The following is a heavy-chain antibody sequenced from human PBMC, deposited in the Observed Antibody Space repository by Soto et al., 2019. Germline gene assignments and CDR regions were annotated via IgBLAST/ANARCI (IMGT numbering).Heavy chain of an antibody. Sequence: EVQLVESGGGLVQPGGSLRLSCAASGFTFSSYWMSWVRQAPGKGLEWVANIKQDGSEKYYVDSVKGRFTISRDNAKNSLYLQMNSLRAEDTAVYYCALSGYCSGGSCINDAFDIWGQGRMVTVSS. CDR1: GFTFSSYW. D-gene: IGHD2-15*01. V-gene: IGHV3-7*03. CDR3: ALSGYCSGGSCINDAFDI. J-gene: IGHJ3*02. CDR2: IKQDGSEK.